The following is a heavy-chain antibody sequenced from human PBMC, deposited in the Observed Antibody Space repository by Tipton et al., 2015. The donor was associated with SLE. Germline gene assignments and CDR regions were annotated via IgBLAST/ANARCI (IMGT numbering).Heavy chain of an antibody. V-gene: IGHV4-59*01. D-gene: IGHD4-11*01. J-gene: IGHJ4*02. CDR1: GGSISSYY. CDR2: IYYSGST. Sequence: TLSLTCTVSGGSISSYYWSWIRQPPGKGLEWIGYIYYSGSTNYNPSLKSRVTISVETSKNQFSLKLSSVTAADTAVYYCARWAGPTVNFGHWGQGTLVTVSS. CDR3: ARWAGPTVNFGH.